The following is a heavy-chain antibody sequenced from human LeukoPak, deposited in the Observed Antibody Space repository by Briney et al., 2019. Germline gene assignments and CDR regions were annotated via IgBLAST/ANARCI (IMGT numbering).Heavy chain of an antibody. D-gene: IGHD1-1*01. CDR3: ARDVAGGLERPVNDAFDI. J-gene: IGHJ3*02. Sequence: PGRSLRLSCAASGFTFSSYGMHWVRQAPGRGLEWVAVIWYDGSNKYYADSVKGRFTISRDNSKNTLYLQMNSLRAEDTAVYYCARDVAGGLERPVNDAFDIWGQGTMVTVSS. V-gene: IGHV3-33*01. CDR2: IWYDGSNK. CDR1: GFTFSSYG.